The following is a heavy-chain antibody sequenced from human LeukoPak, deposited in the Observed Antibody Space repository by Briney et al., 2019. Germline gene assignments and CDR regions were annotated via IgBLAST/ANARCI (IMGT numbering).Heavy chain of an antibody. CDR3: ARDSVSDTSGYLFDY. D-gene: IGHD3-22*01. Sequence: GGSLRLSCAASGFTFSGYELSWVRQAPGKGLEWVSYISSSGTIYYADSVKGQFTISRDNAKYSLYLQMNSLRAEDTAVYYCARDSVSDTSGYLFDYWGQGILVTVSS. J-gene: IGHJ4*02. CDR2: ISSSGTI. V-gene: IGHV3-48*03. CDR1: GFTFSGYE.